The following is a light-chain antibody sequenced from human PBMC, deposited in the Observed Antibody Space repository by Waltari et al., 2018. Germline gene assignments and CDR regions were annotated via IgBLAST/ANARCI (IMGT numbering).Light chain of an antibody. J-gene: IGKJ4*01. CDR1: QSVLYSSNNKNY. CDR2: WAS. CDR3: QQYYSTLLT. Sequence: VMTQSPDSLPVSLGERATITCNSRQSVLYSSNNKNYLAWYQQKPGQPPKLLIYWASTRESGVPDRFSGSGSGTDFTLTISSLQAEDVAVYYCQQYYSTLLTFGGGTKVEIK. V-gene: IGKV4-1*01.